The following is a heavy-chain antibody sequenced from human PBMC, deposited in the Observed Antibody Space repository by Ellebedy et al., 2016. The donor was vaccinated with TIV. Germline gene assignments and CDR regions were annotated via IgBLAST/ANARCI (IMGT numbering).Heavy chain of an antibody. CDR2: IKQDGSVK. D-gene: IGHD3-22*01. Sequence: PGGSLRLSCAASGFTLSSYWLAWVRQASGKGLEWVDSIKQDGSVKYYVDSVKGRFTISRDNAKNSLHLQMNSLTAEDTAVYYCARYDGSGYALEYWGQGTLVTVSS. CDR3: ARYDGSGYALEY. CDR1: GFTLSSYW. J-gene: IGHJ4*02. V-gene: IGHV3-7*03.